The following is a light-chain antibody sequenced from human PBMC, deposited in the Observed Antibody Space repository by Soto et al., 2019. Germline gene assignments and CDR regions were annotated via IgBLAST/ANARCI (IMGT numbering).Light chain of an antibody. CDR2: EVS. CDR3: SSYTTTNTYV. V-gene: IGLV2-14*01. Sequence: QSVLTQPASVSGSPGQSITISCTGTSSDVGGYKYVSWYQQQPGKAPKLMIYEVSNWPSGVPTRFSGSKSGNTAALTISGLQAEDEADYYCSSYTTTNTYVFGSGTKLTVL. J-gene: IGLJ1*01. CDR1: SSDVGGYKY.